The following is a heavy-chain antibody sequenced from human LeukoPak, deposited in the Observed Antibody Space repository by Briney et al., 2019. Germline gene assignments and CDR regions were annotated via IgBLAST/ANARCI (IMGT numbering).Heavy chain of an antibody. V-gene: IGHV3-48*04. CDR1: GFPFIEYS. Sequence: PGGSLRLSCTASGFPFIEYSMNWVRQAPGKGLEWISYIGIDSGNTKYAASVRGRFTISRDNAKNSLYLEMTSLRAGDTALYYCAKGATMFREIVLSPFDQWGQGTPVTVSS. J-gene: IGHJ4*02. CDR3: AKGATMFREIVLSPFDQ. D-gene: IGHD3-10*01. CDR2: IGIDSGNT.